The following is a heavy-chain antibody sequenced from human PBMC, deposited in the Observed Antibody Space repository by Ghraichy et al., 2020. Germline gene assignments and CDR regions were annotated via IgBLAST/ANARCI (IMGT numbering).Heavy chain of an antibody. CDR2: IYYTGST. CDR3: ARAGGQLEYYYYYGMDV. V-gene: IGHV4-61*01. J-gene: IGHJ6*02. Sequence: SETLSLTCTVSGGSVNSGNYYWSWIRQPPGKGLEWIGYIYYTGSTYYNPSLESRVTISVDTSKNQFSLKLSSVTAADTAVYYCARAGGQLEYYYYYGMDVWGQGTTVTVSS. D-gene: IGHD2-2*01. CDR1: GGSVNSGNYY.